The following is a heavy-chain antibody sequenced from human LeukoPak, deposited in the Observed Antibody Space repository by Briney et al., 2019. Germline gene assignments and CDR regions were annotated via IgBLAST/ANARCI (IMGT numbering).Heavy chain of an antibody. J-gene: IGHJ3*02. CDR2: ISSSSSYI. CDR3: AKSDSSSWRSFDI. V-gene: IGHV3-21*01. D-gene: IGHD6-13*01. CDR1: GFTVSSYS. Sequence: GGSLRLSCAASGFTVSSYSMNWVRQAPGKGLEWVSSISSSSSYIYYADSVKGRFTISRDNSKNTLYLQMNSLRAEDTAVYYCAKSDSSSWRSFDIWGQGTMVTVSS.